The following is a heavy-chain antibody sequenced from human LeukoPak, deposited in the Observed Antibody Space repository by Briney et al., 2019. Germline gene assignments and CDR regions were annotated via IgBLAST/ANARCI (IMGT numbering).Heavy chain of an antibody. Sequence: GGSLRLSCAASGFTFRSYAMTWVRQAPGKGLEWVSAISGSGGSTYYADSVKGRFTISRDNSKNTLYLQMNSLRAEDTAVYYCAKDDNYPQDYYYYGMDVWGQGTTVTVSS. CDR2: ISGSGGST. J-gene: IGHJ6*02. D-gene: IGHD4-4*01. CDR3: AKDDNYPQDYYYYGMDV. V-gene: IGHV3-23*01. CDR1: GFTFRSYA.